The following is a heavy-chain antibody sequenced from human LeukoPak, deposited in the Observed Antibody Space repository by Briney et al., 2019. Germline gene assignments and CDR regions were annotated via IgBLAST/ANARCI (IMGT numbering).Heavy chain of an antibody. Sequence: GGSLRLSCAASGFTLSSYEMNWVHQAPGKGLEWVSYISSNGRTIYYADSVKGRFTISRDNAKNSLFLQMNSLRAEDTAVYYCAREDSVTISYYYGMDVWGQGTTVTVSS. D-gene: IGHD3-9*01. CDR1: GFTLSSYE. V-gene: IGHV3-48*03. CDR2: ISSNGRTI. J-gene: IGHJ6*02. CDR3: AREDSVTISYYYGMDV.